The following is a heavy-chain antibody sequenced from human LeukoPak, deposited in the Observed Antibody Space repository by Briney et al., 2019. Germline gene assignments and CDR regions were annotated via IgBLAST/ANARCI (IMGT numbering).Heavy chain of an antibody. Sequence: PGGSLRLSCVASGFTFINYPMHWVRQAPDKGLEWVAVISLDGYNKYYADSVKGRFTISRDNSKNTLYLQMNSLRAEDTAVYYCARDGDPNIVVVPAAMGVGFDPWGQGTLVTVSS. CDR1: GFTFINYP. CDR3: ARDGDPNIVVVPAAMGVGFDP. CDR2: ISLDGYNK. J-gene: IGHJ5*02. V-gene: IGHV3-30-3*01. D-gene: IGHD2-2*01.